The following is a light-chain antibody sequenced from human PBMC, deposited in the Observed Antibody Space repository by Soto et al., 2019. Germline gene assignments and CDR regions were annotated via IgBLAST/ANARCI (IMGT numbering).Light chain of an antibody. CDR3: QKYNSALFT. CDR2: AAS. Sequence: DIQMTPSPSSLSASVGDRVTITCRARQGISNYLAWYQQKPGKVPKLLIYAASTLQSGVPSRFSGSGSGTDFTLTISSLQPEDVATYYCQKYNSALFTFGPGTKVDIK. CDR1: QGISNY. V-gene: IGKV1-27*01. J-gene: IGKJ3*01.